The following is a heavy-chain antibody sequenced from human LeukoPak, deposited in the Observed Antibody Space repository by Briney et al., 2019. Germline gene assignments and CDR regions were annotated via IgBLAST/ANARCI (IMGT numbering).Heavy chain of an antibody. CDR3: ARGSPITMVRGVINWFDP. Sequence: SETLSLTCTVSGGSISSGGYYWSWIRQHPGKGLGWIGYIYYSGSTYYNPSLKSRVTISVDTSKNQFSLKLSSVTAADTAVYYCARGSPITMVRGVINWFDPWGQGTLVTVSS. D-gene: IGHD3-10*01. CDR2: IYYSGST. CDR1: GGSISSGGYY. V-gene: IGHV4-31*03. J-gene: IGHJ5*02.